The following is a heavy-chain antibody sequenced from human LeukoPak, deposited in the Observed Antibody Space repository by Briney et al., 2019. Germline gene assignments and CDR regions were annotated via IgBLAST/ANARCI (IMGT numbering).Heavy chain of an antibody. CDR3: ARDWDYDSSGYPSWYFDL. V-gene: IGHV1-18*01. D-gene: IGHD3-22*01. CDR2: ISAYNGNT. CDR1: GYTFTSYG. J-gene: IGHJ2*01. Sequence: ASVKVSCKASGYTFTSYGISWVRQAPGQGLEWMGWISAYNGNTNYAQKLQGRVTMTTDTSTSTAYMELRGLRSDDTAVYYCARDWDYDSSGYPSWYFDLWGRGTLVTVSS.